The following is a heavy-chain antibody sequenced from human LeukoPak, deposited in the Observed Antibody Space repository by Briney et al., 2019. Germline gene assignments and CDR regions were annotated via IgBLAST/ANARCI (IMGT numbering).Heavy chain of an antibody. V-gene: IGHV4-59*01. Sequence: NTSETLSLTCTVSGGSISSYYWSWIRQPPGKGLEWIGYIYYSGSTNYNPSLKSRVTISVDTSKNQFSLKLSSVTAADTAVYYCARDGRDGYNLLDYWGQGTLVTVSS. CDR1: GGSISSYY. J-gene: IGHJ4*02. CDR2: IYYSGST. D-gene: IGHD5-24*01. CDR3: ARDGRDGYNLLDY.